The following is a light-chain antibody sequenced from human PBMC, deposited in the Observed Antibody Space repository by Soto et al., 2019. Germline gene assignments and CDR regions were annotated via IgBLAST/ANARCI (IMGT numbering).Light chain of an antibody. CDR1: QGLSSY. J-gene: IGKJ4*01. CDR2: SAS. V-gene: IGKV1-12*01. Sequence: DIYMTQSPSSVSASVGDRVTITCRASQGLSSYLAWYQQKPGKAPKLLIYSASSLQSGVPSRFSGSGSGTEFTLTISSLQPEDFATYYCQQADSVPLTFGGGTKVEVK. CDR3: QQADSVPLT.